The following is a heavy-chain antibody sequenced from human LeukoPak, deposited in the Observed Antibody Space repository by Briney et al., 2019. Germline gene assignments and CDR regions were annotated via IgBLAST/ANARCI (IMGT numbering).Heavy chain of an antibody. J-gene: IGHJ4*02. CDR1: GYTFTSYG. CDR2: IIPILGIA. Sequence: ASVKVSCKASGYTFTSYGISWVRQAPGQGLEWMGRIIPILGIANYAQKFQGRVTITADKSTSTAYMELSSLRSEDTAVYYCARDPDDYSSYVEDYWGQGTLVTVSS. D-gene: IGHD4-11*01. CDR3: ARDPDDYSSYVEDY. V-gene: IGHV1-69*04.